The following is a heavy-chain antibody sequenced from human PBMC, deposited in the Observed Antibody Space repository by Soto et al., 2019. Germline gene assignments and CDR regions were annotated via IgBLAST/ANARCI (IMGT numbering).Heavy chain of an antibody. CDR1: GFTFSSYG. CDR2: IWYDGGTK. V-gene: IGHV3-33*01. Sequence: GGSLRLSCAVSGFTFSSYGMHWVRQAPGKGLEWVALIWYDGGTKYYADSVKGRFTISRDNSKNTLYLQVDSLRAEDTAVYYCARVDRGSSLFYYYYGVDVWGQGTTVTVSS. CDR3: ARVDRGSSLFYYYYGVDV. D-gene: IGHD6-6*01. J-gene: IGHJ6*02.